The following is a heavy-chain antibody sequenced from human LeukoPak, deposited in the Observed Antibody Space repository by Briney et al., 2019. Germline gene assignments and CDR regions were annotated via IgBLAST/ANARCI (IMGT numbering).Heavy chain of an antibody. D-gene: IGHD2-2*01. CDR3: ARDCSSTSCYGATALDI. CDR2: ISAYNGNT. V-gene: IGHV1-18*01. J-gene: IGHJ3*02. CDR1: GYTFTSYG. Sequence: ASVKVSCKASGYTFTSYGISWVRQAPGQGLEWMGWISAYNGNTNYAQKLQGRVTMTTDTSTSTAYMELRSLRSDDTAVYYCARDCSSTSCYGATALDIWGQGTMVTVSS.